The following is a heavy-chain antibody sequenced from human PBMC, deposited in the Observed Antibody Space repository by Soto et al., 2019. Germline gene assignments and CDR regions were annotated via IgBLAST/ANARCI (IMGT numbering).Heavy chain of an antibody. CDR2: IFSNDEK. CDR3: ARTPRAGDYVYWFDP. Sequence: GSGPTLVNPTETLTLTCTVSGFSLSNARMGVSWIRQPPGKALEWLAHIFSNDEKSYSTSLKSRLTISKDTSKSQVVLTMTNMDPVDTATYYCARTPRAGDYVYWFDPWGQGTLVTVSS. J-gene: IGHJ5*02. V-gene: IGHV2-26*01. D-gene: IGHD4-17*01. CDR1: GFSLSNARMG.